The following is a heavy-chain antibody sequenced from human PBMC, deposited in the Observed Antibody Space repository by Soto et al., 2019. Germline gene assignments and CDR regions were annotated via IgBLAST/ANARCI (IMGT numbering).Heavy chain of an antibody. D-gene: IGHD2-21*01. Sequence: ASVKVSCKASGYTFTSYGISWVRQAPGQGLEWMGWISAYNGNTNYAQKLQGRVTMTTDTSTSTAYMELRSLRSDDTAVYYCARGIQILWWPNGPLQFDYWGQGTLVTVSS. CDR1: GYTFTSYG. J-gene: IGHJ4*02. CDR2: ISAYNGNT. V-gene: IGHV1-18*01. CDR3: ARGIQILWWPNGPLQFDY.